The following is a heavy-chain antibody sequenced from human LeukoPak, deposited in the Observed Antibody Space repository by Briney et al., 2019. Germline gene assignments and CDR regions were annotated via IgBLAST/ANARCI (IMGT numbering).Heavy chain of an antibody. CDR2: IKQDGSEK. Sequence: GGSLRLSCAASEFTFSTYWMSWVRQAPGKGLEWVANIKQDGSEKYYMDSVKGRFTISRDTAKNSLYLQMNSLRAGDTAVYYCATSGLSRFGFWGQGTLVTVSS. CDR3: ATSGLSRFGF. D-gene: IGHD2/OR15-2a*01. J-gene: IGHJ4*02. CDR1: EFTFSTYW. V-gene: IGHV3-7*03.